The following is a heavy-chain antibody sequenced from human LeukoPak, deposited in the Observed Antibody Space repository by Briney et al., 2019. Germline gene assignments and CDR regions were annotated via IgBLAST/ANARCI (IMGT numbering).Heavy chain of an antibody. J-gene: IGHJ4*02. CDR3: VKGFYYNSRTYSSPLNY. Sequence: GGSLRLSCVASGFTFDSNVMNWVRQAPDKGREWVAFISYDGTTKFYAVSVKGRFTISRDSSKNILYLQMNSLRTEDTAVYYCVKGFYYNSRTYSSPLNYWGQGTLVTVSS. CDR1: GFTFDSNV. V-gene: IGHV3-30*18. D-gene: IGHD3-22*01. CDR2: ISYDGTTK.